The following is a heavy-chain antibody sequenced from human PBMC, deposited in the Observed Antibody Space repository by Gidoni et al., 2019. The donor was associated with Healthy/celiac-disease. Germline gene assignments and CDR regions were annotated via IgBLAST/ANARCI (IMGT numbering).Heavy chain of an antibody. Sequence: EVQLVESGGGLVQPGRSLRLSCPSSGFTFDDYAMHWVRQAPGKGLEWVSGISWNSGSIGYADSVKGRFTISRDNAKNSLYLQMNSLRAEDTALYYCAKDTTLDMAIYWYFDLWGRGTLVTVSS. V-gene: IGHV3-9*01. CDR3: AKDTTLDMAIYWYFDL. CDR1: GFTFDDYA. CDR2: ISWNSGSI. J-gene: IGHJ2*01.